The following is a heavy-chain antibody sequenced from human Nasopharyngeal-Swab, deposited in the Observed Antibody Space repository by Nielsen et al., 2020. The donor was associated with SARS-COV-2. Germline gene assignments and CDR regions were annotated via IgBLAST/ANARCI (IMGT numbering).Heavy chain of an antibody. J-gene: IGHJ4*02. CDR2: ISWDGGST. CDR1: GFTFRSYW. D-gene: IGHD6-13*01. Sequence: GGSLRLSCVASGFTFRSYWMHWVRQAPGKGLEWVSLISWDGGSTYYADSVKGRFTISRDNSKNSLYLQMNSLRTEDTALYYCAKGRSYSEEGYFDYWGQGTLVTVSS. CDR3: AKGRSYSEEGYFDY. V-gene: IGHV3-43*01.